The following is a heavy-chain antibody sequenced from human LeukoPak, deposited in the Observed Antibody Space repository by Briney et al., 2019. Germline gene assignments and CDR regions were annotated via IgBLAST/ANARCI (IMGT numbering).Heavy chain of an antibody. Sequence: GGSLRLSCAASGFTFSSYAMSWVRQAPGQGLEWLSAISGSGFSTHYADSVKGRFTISRDNSKTTLFLQMNSLRAEDTALYYCAKDIEVAITGHYFDHWGRGTLVAVSS. CDR3: AKDIEVAITGHYFDH. CDR1: GFTFSSYA. D-gene: IGHD3-22*01. J-gene: IGHJ2*01. V-gene: IGHV3-23*01. CDR2: ISGSGFST.